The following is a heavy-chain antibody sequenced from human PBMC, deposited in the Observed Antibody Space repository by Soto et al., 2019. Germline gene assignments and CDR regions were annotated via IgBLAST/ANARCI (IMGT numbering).Heavy chain of an antibody. CDR3: ARDNGYSYGYTLDH. CDR2: IYYSGST. J-gene: IGHJ4*02. V-gene: IGHV4-59*01. Sequence: SETLSLTCTVSGGSISTYYWSWIRQPPGKGLEWIGYIYYSGSTNYNPSLKSRVTISVDTSKNQFSLKLSSVTAADTAVYYCARDNGYSYGYTLDHWGQGTLVTVSS. CDR1: GGSISTYY. D-gene: IGHD5-18*01.